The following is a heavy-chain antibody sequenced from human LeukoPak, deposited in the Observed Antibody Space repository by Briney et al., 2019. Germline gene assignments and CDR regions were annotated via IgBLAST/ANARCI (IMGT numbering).Heavy chain of an antibody. Sequence: PGGSLRLSCAASGFTFSDYAMSWVRQAPGKGLEWVSAMRGSSGSTWYADSVKGRFTISRDNSKNTLYLQMNSLGAEDTAVYYCAKDVERSGYYLFDYWGQGTLVTVSS. J-gene: IGHJ4*02. CDR2: MRGSSGST. CDR1: GFTFSDYA. V-gene: IGHV3-23*01. CDR3: AKDVERSGYYLFDY. D-gene: IGHD3-22*01.